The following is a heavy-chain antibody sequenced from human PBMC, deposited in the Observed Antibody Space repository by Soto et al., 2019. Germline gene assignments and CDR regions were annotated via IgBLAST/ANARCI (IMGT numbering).Heavy chain of an antibody. D-gene: IGHD6-6*01. CDR2: IYYSGST. J-gene: IGHJ5*02. CDR1: GGSISSDGYY. V-gene: IGHV4-31*03. CDR3: AREGDRWYSSSRTLNWFDP. Sequence: SETLSLTCTVSGGSISSDGYYWSWIRQHPGKGLEWIGYIYYSGSTYYNPSLKSRVTISVDTSKNQFSLKLSSVTAADTAVYYCAREGDRWYSSSRTLNWFDPWGQGTLVTVSS.